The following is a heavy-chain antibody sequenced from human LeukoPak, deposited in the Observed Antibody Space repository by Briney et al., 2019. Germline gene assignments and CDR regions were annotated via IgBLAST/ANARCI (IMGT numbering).Heavy chain of an antibody. CDR3: AKGPAYSSGWYRWFDP. CDR1: GFRFDEHA. CDR2: ISWNGATK. V-gene: IGHV3-9*01. Sequence: GGSLRLSCAASGFRFDEHAMHWVRQAPGQGLEWVSGISWNGATKAYADSVKGRFTIFRENAKNSLSLQMNSLRAEDTAFYYCAKGPAYSSGWYRWFDPWGQGTLVTVSS. D-gene: IGHD6-19*01. J-gene: IGHJ5*02.